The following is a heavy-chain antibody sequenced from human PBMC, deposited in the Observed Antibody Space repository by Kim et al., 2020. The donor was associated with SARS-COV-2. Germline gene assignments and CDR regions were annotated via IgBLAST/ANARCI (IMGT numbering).Heavy chain of an antibody. D-gene: IGHD3-22*01. Sequence: GGSLRLSCAASGFTFSSYGMHWVRQAPGKGLEWVAVIWYDGSNKYYADSVKGRFTISRDNSENTLYLQMNSLRAEDTAVYYCARDSTYYYDSSGYFRAFDIWGQGTMVTVSS. CDR3: ARDSTYYYDSSGYFRAFDI. J-gene: IGHJ3*02. CDR2: IWYDGSNK. CDR1: GFTFSSYG. V-gene: IGHV3-33*01.